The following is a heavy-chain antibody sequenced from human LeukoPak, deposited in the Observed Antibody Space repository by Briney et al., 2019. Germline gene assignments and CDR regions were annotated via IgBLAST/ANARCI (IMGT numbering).Heavy chain of an antibody. CDR3: ARDGDWEARDFDY. V-gene: IGHV1-2*02. CDR2: INPNSGGT. Sequence: GASVKVSCKASGYTFTGYYMHWVRQAPGQGLEWMGWINPNSGGTNYAQKFQGRVTMTRDTSISTAYMELSRLRSDDTAVYYCARDGDWEARDFDYWGQGTLVTVSS. CDR1: GYTFTGYY. J-gene: IGHJ4*02. D-gene: IGHD2-21*02.